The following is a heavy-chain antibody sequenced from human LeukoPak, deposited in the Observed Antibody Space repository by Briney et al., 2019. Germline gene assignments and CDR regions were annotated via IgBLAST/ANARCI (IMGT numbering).Heavy chain of an antibody. J-gene: IGHJ4*02. V-gene: IGHV3-20*04. CDR2: INWNGGST. Sequence: PGGSLRLSCAASGFTFDDYGMSWVRQAPGKGLEWVSGINWNGGSTGYADSVKGRFTISRDNAKNSLYLQMNSLRAEDTAVYYCARDAGYSSGWYGRKMYYFDYWGQGTLVTVSS. CDR1: GFTFDDYG. CDR3: ARDAGYSSGWYGRKMYYFDY. D-gene: IGHD6-19*01.